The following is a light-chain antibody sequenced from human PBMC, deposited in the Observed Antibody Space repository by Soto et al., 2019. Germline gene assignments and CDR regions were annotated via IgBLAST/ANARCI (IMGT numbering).Light chain of an antibody. V-gene: IGLV4-69*01. CDR1: SGHSSFA. CDR3: QTWDWDGGSWV. J-gene: IGLJ3*02. Sequence: QPVLTQSPSASASLGASVKLTCTLNSGHSSFAIAWHQQQPQKGPRYLMKVNSDGTHNKGDGIPDRFSGSSSGAERYLTISSLQSEDEADDFCQTWDWDGGSWVFGGGTKLTVL. CDR2: VNSDGTH.